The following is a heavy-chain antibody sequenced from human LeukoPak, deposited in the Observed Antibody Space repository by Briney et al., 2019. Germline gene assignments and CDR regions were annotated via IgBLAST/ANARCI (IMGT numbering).Heavy chain of an antibody. CDR1: GFTFSSYA. CDR2: ISYDGSNK. D-gene: IGHD3-22*01. V-gene: IGHV3-30-3*01. Sequence: PGRSLRLSCAASGFTFSSYAMHWVRQAPGKGLEWVAVISYDGSNKYYADSVKGRLTISRDNSKNTLYLQMNSLRAEDTAVYYCARDTTQYYYDSSGYSSYFDYWGQGTLVTVSS. CDR3: ARDTTQYYYDSSGYSSYFDY. J-gene: IGHJ4*02.